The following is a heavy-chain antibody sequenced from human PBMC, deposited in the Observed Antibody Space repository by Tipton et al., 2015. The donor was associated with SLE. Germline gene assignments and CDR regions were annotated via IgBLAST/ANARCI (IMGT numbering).Heavy chain of an antibody. CDR1: GFSFSTNW. Sequence: GFSFSTNWLSWVRQPPGKGLEWIGEIYHSGSTNYNPSLKSRVTISVDKSKNQFSLKLTSVTAADTAVYYCARSGLYVWGSYWAFDIWGQGTMVTVSS. CDR2: IYHSGST. V-gene: IGHV4-4*02. CDR3: ARSGLYVWGSYWAFDI. D-gene: IGHD3-16*01. J-gene: IGHJ3*02.